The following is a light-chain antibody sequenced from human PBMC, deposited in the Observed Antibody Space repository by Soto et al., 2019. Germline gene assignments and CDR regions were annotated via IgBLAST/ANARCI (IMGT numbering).Light chain of an antibody. Sequence: VFAQSPGTPALSPGERATLSCKARQCVSSSSLAWYQQRPGEAPGLLIYGTSSRATGIPDRFSGSGSGTDFTLTISRLEPEDFAVYFCQRYGSSPLITFGQGTRLEIK. J-gene: IGKJ5*01. CDR1: QCVSSSS. V-gene: IGKV3-20*01. CDR2: GTS. CDR3: QRYGSSPLIT.